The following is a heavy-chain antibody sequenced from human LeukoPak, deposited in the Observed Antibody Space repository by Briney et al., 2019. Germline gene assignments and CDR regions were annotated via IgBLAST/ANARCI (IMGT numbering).Heavy chain of an antibody. J-gene: IGHJ6*02. CDR2: IRYDGTEK. V-gene: IGHV3-33*01. CDR3: ARDAVPATAMGYYYYYYGMDV. CDR1: GFTFSSYG. D-gene: IGHD2-2*01. Sequence: GMSLRLSCAASGFTFSSYGMHWVRQAPGKGLEWVAVIRYDGTEKDHADSVRGRVTISRDNSKNMLYLQMNSLRVEDTGVYYCARDAVPATAMGYYYYYYGMDVWGQGTTVTVSS.